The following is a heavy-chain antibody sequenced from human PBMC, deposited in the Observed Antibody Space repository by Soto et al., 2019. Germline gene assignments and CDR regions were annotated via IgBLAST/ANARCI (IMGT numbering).Heavy chain of an antibody. J-gene: IGHJ6*02. CDR2: INSGGST. D-gene: IGHD6-19*01. CDR1: GFTVSSHY. Sequence: GGSLRLSCAPSGFTVSSHYMSWVRQAPGKGLEWVSVINSGGSTYYADSVKGRFTISRGHSRNTLYLQMNSLRVEDTAVYYCAKDYGSGWIYYYYGMDVWGQGTTVTVSS. V-gene: IGHV3-53*01. CDR3: AKDYGSGWIYYYYGMDV.